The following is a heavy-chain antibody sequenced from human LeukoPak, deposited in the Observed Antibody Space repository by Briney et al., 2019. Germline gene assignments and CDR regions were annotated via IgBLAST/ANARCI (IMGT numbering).Heavy chain of an antibody. J-gene: IGHJ6*02. CDR3: ARCMVRGANRGYYYYGMDV. Sequence: ASVKVSCKASGYTFTSYGISWVRQAPGQGLEWMGWISAYNSNTNYAQKLQGRVTMTTDTSTSTAYMELRSLRSDDTAVYYCARCMVRGANRGYYYYGMDVWDQGTTVTVSS. CDR1: GYTFTSYG. D-gene: IGHD3-10*01. CDR2: ISAYNSNT. V-gene: IGHV1-18*01.